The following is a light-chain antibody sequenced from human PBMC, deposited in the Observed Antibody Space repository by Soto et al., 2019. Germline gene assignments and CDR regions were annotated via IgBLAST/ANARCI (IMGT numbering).Light chain of an antibody. V-gene: IGLV4-69*01. J-gene: IGLJ1*01. Sequence: QPVLTQSPSASASLGASVKLTGTLSSGHSSYAIAWHQQQPEKGPRYLMKLNSDGSHSKGDGIPDRFSGSSSGAERYLTISSLQSEDEADYYCQTWGTGIHYVFGTGTKLTVL. CDR2: LNSDGSH. CDR3: QTWGTGIHYV. CDR1: SGHSSYA.